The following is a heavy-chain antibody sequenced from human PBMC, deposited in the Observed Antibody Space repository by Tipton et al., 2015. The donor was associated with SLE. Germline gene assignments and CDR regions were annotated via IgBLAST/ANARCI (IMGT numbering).Heavy chain of an antibody. J-gene: IGHJ3*02. CDR1: GGSISSYY. CDR3: ARVPYYYDSSGYYYLDAFDI. CDR2: IYTSGST. D-gene: IGHD3-22*01. Sequence: TLFLTCTVSGGSISSYYWSWIRQPPGKGLEWIGYIYTSGSTNYNPSLKSRVTISVDTSKNQFSLKLSSVTAADTAVYYCARVPYYYDSSGYYYLDAFDIWGQGTMVTVSS. V-gene: IGHV4-4*08.